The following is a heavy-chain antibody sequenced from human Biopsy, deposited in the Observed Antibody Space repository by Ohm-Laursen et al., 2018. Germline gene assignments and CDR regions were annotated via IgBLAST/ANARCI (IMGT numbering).Heavy chain of an antibody. CDR1: GFTFSSSA. J-gene: IGHJ6*02. V-gene: IGHV1-58*01. Sequence: SVKVSCKSSGFTFSSSAVQWVRQARGQRLEWIGWIVVGSGHTDYAQKFQERVTVTRDMSTSTAYMELTSLRSEDTAVYYCAATSTLYYYYYAMDVWDQGTTITVSS. CDR3: AATSTLYYYYYAMDV. CDR2: IVVGSGHT.